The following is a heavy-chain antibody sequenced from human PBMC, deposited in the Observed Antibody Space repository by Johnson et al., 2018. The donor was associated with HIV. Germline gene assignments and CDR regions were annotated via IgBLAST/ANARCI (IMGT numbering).Heavy chain of an antibody. CDR2: ISNDGSAK. CDR3: AKEPLVRGVTHAFDI. J-gene: IGHJ3*02. V-gene: IGHV3-30*18. Sequence: QVQLVESGGGVVQPGTSLRLSCAASGFTFSRCGMHWVHQAPGKGLEWAAVISNDGSAKYYAYSVKGRFTISRDNSKNTLYLQMNSLRAEDTAVYYCAKEPLVRGVTHAFDIWGQGTMVTVSS. D-gene: IGHD3-10*01. CDR1: GFTFSRCG.